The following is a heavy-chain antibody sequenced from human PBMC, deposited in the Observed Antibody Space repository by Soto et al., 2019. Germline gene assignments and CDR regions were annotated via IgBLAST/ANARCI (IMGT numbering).Heavy chain of an antibody. CDR1: GDSVSSNSAA. D-gene: IGHD3-3*01. J-gene: IGHJ6*02. V-gene: IGHV6-1*01. Sequence: PSQTLSLTCAISGDSVSSNSAAWNWIRQSPSRGLEWLGRTYYRSKWYNDYAVSVKSRITINPDTSKNQFSLQLNSVTPEDTAVYYCARDSITIFGVVIIGYGMDVWGQGTTVTVSS. CDR3: ARDSITIFGVVIIGYGMDV. CDR2: TYYRSKWYN.